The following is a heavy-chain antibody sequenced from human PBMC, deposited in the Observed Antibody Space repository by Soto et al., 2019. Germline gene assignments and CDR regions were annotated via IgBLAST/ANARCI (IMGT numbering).Heavy chain of an antibody. CDR2: INPSGGST. V-gene: IGHV1-46*01. CDR1: GYTFTSYY. J-gene: IGHJ6*02. Sequence: ASVKVSCKASGYTFTSYYMHWVRQAPGQGLEWMGIINPSGGSTSYAQKFQGRVTMTRDTSTSTVYMELSSLRSEDTAVYYCAREARIAAAGTPFIYGMDVWGQGTTVTVSS. D-gene: IGHD6-13*01. CDR3: AREARIAAAGTPFIYGMDV.